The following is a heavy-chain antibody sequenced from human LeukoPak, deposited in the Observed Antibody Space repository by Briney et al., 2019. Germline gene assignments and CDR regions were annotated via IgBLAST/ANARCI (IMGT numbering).Heavy chain of an antibody. Sequence: GGSLRLSCAASGFSFSSYWMHWVRQAPGKGLEWVSRVNSDGSSTVNADSVKGRFIISRDNAKKTLELEMHSLRAEDTAVYYCVRGGARRGFYTMDVWGQGTTVIVSS. V-gene: IGHV3-74*03. CDR2: VNSDGSST. D-gene: IGHD2/OR15-2a*01. CDR3: VRGGARRGFYTMDV. CDR1: GFSFSSYW. J-gene: IGHJ6*02.